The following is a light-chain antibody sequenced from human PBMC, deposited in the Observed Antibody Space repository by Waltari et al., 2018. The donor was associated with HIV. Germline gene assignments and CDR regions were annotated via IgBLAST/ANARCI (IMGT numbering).Light chain of an antibody. CDR1: QSLNSN. V-gene: IGKV3-15*01. J-gene: IGKJ3*01. Sequence: EIVMTQSPATLSVSPGERATLSCRASQSLNSNLAWYQQKPGQAPRLLSYAASTTATGIPARFSGSGSGTEFTLTISSLQSEDFAVYYCQQYNNWPFTFGPGTKVDIK. CDR3: QQYNNWPFT. CDR2: AAS.